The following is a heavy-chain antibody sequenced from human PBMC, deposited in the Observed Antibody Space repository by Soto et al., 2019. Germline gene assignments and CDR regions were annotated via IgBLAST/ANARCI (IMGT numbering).Heavy chain of an antibody. D-gene: IGHD5-18*01. CDR1: GGSFSGYC. Sequence: PSETLSLTCAVYGGSFSGYCWSWIRQPPGKGLEWIGEINHSGSTNYNPSLKSRVTISVNTSKNQFSLKLSSVTAADTAVYYCARGYGYYSAYYFDYWGQGTLVTVSS. V-gene: IGHV4-34*01. CDR3: ARGYGYYSAYYFDY. J-gene: IGHJ4*02. CDR2: INHSGST.